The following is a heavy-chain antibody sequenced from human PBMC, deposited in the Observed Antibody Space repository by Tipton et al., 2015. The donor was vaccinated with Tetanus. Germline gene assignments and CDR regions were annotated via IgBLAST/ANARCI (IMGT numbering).Heavy chain of an antibody. V-gene: IGHV4-59*01. J-gene: IGHJ5*02. CDR1: GGSISSYY. D-gene: IGHD6-19*01. CDR3: ASAPYSSGWFPWFGP. Sequence: TLSLTCTVSGGSISSYYWSWIRQPPGKGLEWIGYIYYSGSTNYNPSLKSRVTISVDTSKNQFSLKLSSVTAADTAVYYCASAPYSSGWFPWFGPWGQGTLVTVSS. CDR2: IYYSGST.